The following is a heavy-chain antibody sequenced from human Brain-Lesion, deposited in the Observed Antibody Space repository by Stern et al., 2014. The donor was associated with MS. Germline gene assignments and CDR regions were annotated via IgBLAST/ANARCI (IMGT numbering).Heavy chain of an antibody. Sequence: QLVQSVPEVKKPRSSVQVSCKASGGTFGTYPITWLRQAPGHGLEWMGRIIPIFGSPNYAQKFQGRVTITADRSTTTVYMKLSSLKSDDAAVYYCAKDGPALVTNWFDPWGRGTLVTVSS. CDR1: GGTFGTYP. CDR3: AKDGPALVTNWFDP. D-gene: IGHD5-18*01. J-gene: IGHJ5*02. CDR2: IIPIFGSP. V-gene: IGHV1-69*06.